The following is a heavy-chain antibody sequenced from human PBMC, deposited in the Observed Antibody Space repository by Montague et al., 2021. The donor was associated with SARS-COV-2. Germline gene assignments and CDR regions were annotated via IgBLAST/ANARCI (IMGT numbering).Heavy chain of an antibody. D-gene: IGHD3-9*01. CDR2: IYWNDDK. CDR3: ALTRVSYDILTGYYHRDAFDI. J-gene: IGHJ3*02. Sequence: PALVKPTQTLTLTCTFSGFSLSTSGVGVGWIRQPPGKALEWLALIYWNDDKRYSPSLKSRLTITKDTSKNRVVLTMTNMDPVDTATYYCALTRVSYDILTGYYHRDAFDIWGQGTMVTVSS. CDR1: GFSLSTSGVG. V-gene: IGHV2-5*01.